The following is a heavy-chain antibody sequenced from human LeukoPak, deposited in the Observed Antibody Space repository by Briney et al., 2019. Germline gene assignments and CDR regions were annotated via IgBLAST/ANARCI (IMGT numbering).Heavy chain of an antibody. CDR3: AKDFRIGYSAHFDY. V-gene: IGHV3-23*01. CDR1: GFTFSNYA. CDR2: IRSSGGTT. J-gene: IGHJ4*02. Sequence: GGSLRLFCAASGFTFSNYAISWVRQAPGKGLEWVSTIRSSGGTTYYADSVKGRFSISRDNSKNTLYLQMDSLRGEDTAVYYCAKDFRIGYSAHFDYWGQGALVTVSS. D-gene: IGHD2-21*01.